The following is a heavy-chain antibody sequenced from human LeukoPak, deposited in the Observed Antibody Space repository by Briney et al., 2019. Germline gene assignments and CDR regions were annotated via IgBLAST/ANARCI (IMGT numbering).Heavy chain of an antibody. J-gene: IGHJ4*02. CDR1: GYTFTAYY. Sequence: GASVKVSCKAPGYTFTAYYMHWVRQAPGQGLEWMGWINPNSGDTTYAQNFQGSVTMTRDTSISTAYMELTRLRSDDTAVYYCARDRPLRDWGQGTLVTVSS. CDR3: ARDRPLRD. V-gene: IGHV1-2*02. D-gene: IGHD3-9*01. CDR2: INPNSGDT.